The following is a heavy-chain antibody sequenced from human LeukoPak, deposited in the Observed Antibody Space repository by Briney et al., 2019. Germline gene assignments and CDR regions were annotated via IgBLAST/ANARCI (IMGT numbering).Heavy chain of an antibody. CDR3: ARSVSGYWFDP. J-gene: IGHJ5*02. V-gene: IGHV3-7*01. D-gene: IGHD3-22*01. CDR1: GFTFSSYW. CDR2: IKQDASEI. Sequence: PGGSLRLSCAASGFTFSSYWMHWVRQAPGKGLEWVANIKQDASEIYYVDSVKGRFTISRDNAKNSLYLQMNSLRAEDTAVYYCARSVSGYWFDPWGQGTLVTVSS.